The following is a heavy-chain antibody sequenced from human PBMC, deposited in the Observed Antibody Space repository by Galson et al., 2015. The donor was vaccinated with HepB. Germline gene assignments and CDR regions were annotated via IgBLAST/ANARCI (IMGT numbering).Heavy chain of an antibody. V-gene: IGHV3-7*03. CDR1: GFTFNRYW. J-gene: IGHJ3*01. Sequence: SLRLSCAASGFTFNRYWMSWVRQAPGKGLEWVANIKQDGSERNEAESVRGRFTISRDNAENSLYLQMHSLRAEDTALYYCARDGPEAPRPGAFDLWGQGTMVTVSS. CDR2: IKQDGSER. CDR3: ARDGPEAPRPGAFDL.